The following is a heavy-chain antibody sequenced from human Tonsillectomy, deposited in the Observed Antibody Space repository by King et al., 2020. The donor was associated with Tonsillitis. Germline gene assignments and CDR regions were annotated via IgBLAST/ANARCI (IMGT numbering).Heavy chain of an antibody. CDR1: GFTFSSYG. V-gene: IGHV3-30*02. CDR3: AKDDWFGGLKIEY. J-gene: IGHJ4*02. D-gene: IGHD3-10*01. CDR2: IRYGGSNE. Sequence: VQLVESGGGVVQPGGSLRLSCAASGFTFSSYGMHWVRQAPGKGLEWVTYIRYGGSNEYYADFVKGRFTISRDNSKNTLYLQMNSLRAEDTAVYFCAKDDWFGGLKIEYWGQGTLVTVSS.